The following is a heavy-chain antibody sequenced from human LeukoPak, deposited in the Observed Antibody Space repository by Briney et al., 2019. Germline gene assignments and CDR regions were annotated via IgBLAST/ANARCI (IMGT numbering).Heavy chain of an antibody. CDR1: GFTFSSCW. D-gene: IGHD6-13*01. J-gene: IGHJ4*02. CDR3: ARSKLARFDY. V-gene: IGHV3-7*04. Sequence: PGGSLRLSCAASGFTFSSCWMSWVRQAPGKGLEWVANIKQDGSEKYYVDSVKGRFTISRDNAKNSLYLQMNSLRAEDTAVYYCARSKLARFDYWGQGTLVTVSS. CDR2: IKQDGSEK.